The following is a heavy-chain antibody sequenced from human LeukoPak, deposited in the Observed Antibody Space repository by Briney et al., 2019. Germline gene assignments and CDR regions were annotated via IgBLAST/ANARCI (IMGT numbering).Heavy chain of an antibody. D-gene: IGHD4-23*01. J-gene: IGHJ4*02. V-gene: IGHV4-38-2*01. CDR3: ARHAIGGNSVFDY. CDR1: SYSINSGYY. Sequence: PSETLSLTCAVSSYSINSGYYGGWIRQSPGKGLEWIGSIYHSGSTYYNPSLKSRVTVSVDTSKKQFSLKLTSVTAADTAVYYCARHAIGGNSVFDYWGQGTLVTVSS. CDR2: IYHSGST.